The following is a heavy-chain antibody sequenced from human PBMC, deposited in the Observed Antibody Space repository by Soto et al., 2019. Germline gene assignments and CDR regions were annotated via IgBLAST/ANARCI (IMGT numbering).Heavy chain of an antibody. Sequence: EVQLVESGGALVEPGGSLTLSCAASGFAFSSAWMNWVRQAPGKGLEWVGRVRSNADGGTADYAAPVRGRFTFSRDNSKNTLFLQMSSLRTEDTAVYYCTTSISELVTGHWGQGTLVTVSS. D-gene: IGHD3-3*01. CDR3: TTSISELVTGH. CDR2: VRSNADGGTA. V-gene: IGHV3-15*07. CDR1: GFAFSSAW. J-gene: IGHJ4*02.